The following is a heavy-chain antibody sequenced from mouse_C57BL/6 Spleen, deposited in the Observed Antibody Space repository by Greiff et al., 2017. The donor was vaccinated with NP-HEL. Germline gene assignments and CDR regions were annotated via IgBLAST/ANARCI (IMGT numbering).Heavy chain of an antibody. V-gene: IGHV10-3*01. CDR1: GFTFTTYA. D-gene: IGHD2-3*01. CDR3: VMIYDGYYENAMDY. Sequence: EVQGVESGGGLVQPKGSLKLSCAASGFTFTTYAMPWVRQAPGKGLEWVARIRSKSSNYATYYADSVKDRFTISRDDSQSMLYLQMNNLKTEDTAMYDSVMIYDGYYENAMDYWGQGTSVTVSS. CDR2: IRSKSSNYAT. J-gene: IGHJ4*01.